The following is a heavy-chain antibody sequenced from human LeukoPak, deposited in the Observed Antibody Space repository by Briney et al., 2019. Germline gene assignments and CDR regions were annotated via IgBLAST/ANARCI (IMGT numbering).Heavy chain of an antibody. Sequence: QPGGSLRLSCAASGFTFSSYWMSWVRQAPGKGLEWVANIKQDGSEKYYVDSVKGRFTISRDNAKNSLYLQMNSLRAEDTAVYYCARDSGGLNYYGSGSSNYFDYWGQGTLVTVSS. J-gene: IGHJ4*02. CDR1: GFTFSSYW. D-gene: IGHD3-10*01. CDR2: IKQDGSEK. CDR3: ARDSGGLNYYGSGSSNYFDY. V-gene: IGHV3-7*01.